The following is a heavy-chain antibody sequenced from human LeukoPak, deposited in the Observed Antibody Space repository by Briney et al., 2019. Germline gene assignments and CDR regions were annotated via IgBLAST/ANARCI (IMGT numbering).Heavy chain of an antibody. V-gene: IGHV3-21*01. CDR1: GFTFSSYS. J-gene: IGHJ6*02. Sequence: GSLRLSCAASGFTFSSYSMNWVRQAPGKGLEWVSSISSSSPYIYYADSVKGRFTISRDNAKNSLYLQMNSLRAEDTAVYYCARDEYQLLGGSYYYYGMDVWGQGTRSPSP. CDR3: ARDEYQLLGGSYYYYGMDV. D-gene: IGHD2-2*01. CDR2: ISSSSPYI.